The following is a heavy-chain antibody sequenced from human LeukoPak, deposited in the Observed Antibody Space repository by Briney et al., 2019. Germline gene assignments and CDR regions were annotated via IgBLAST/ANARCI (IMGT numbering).Heavy chain of an antibody. CDR1: GGSISSGGYS. D-gene: IGHD1-1*01. J-gene: IGHJ5*02. Sequence: TLSLTCAVSGGSISSGGYSWSWIRQPPGKGLEWIGYIYHSGSTYYNPSLKSRVTISVDRSKNQFSLKLSSVTAADTAVYYCARASGPPHHWFDPWGQGTLVTVSS. CDR3: ARASGPPHHWFDP. CDR2: IYHSGST. V-gene: IGHV4-30-2*01.